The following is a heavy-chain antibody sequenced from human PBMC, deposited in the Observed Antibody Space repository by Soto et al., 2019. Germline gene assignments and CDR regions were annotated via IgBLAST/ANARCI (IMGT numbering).Heavy chain of an antibody. D-gene: IGHD5-12*01. J-gene: IGHJ6*02. Sequence: GASVKVSCKASGYTFTSYYMHWVRQAPGQGLEWMGIINPSGGSTSYAQKFQGRVTMTRDTSTSTVYMELSSLRSEDTAVYYCARDQDGYKRYYYYGMDVWGQGTTVTVSS. CDR1: GYTFTSYY. CDR3: ARDQDGYKRYYYYGMDV. CDR2: INPSGGST. V-gene: IGHV1-46*01.